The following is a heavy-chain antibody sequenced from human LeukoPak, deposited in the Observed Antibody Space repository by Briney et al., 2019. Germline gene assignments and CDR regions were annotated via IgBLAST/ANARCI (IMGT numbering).Heavy chain of an antibody. D-gene: IGHD2-8*02. J-gene: IGHJ5*02. CDR1: GYTFASYG. CDR2: ISAYNGDT. CDR3: ARDTALIRTPGGPDS. V-gene: IGHV1-18*01. Sequence: ASVKVSCKTSGYTFASYGISWVRQAPGQGLEWMGWISAYNGDTRYAQHLQDRVSLTTDLSTGIAFMELRSLTSDDTALYYCARDTALIRTPGGPDSWGQGTLVTVSS.